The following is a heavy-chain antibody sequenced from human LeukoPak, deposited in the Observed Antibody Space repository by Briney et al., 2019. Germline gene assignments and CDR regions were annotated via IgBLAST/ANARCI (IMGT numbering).Heavy chain of an antibody. V-gene: IGHV1-24*01. CDR2: FDPEDGET. D-gene: IGHD3-22*01. Sequence: ASVKVSCTASGYTFTSYYMHWVRQAPGKGLEWMGGFDPEDGETIYAQKFQGRVTMTEDTSTDTAYMELSSLRSEDTAVYYCATAYYDSSGYYRTAEYFQHWGQGTLVTVSS. J-gene: IGHJ1*01. CDR3: ATAYYDSSGYYRTAEYFQH. CDR1: GYTFTSYY.